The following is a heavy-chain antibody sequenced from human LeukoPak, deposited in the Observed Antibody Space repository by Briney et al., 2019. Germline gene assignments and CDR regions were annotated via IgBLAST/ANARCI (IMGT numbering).Heavy chain of an antibody. V-gene: IGHV1-2*06. CDR1: GYTFIGHY. J-gene: IGHJ4*02. D-gene: IGHD2-15*01. CDR2: IHPNNGGT. Sequence: ASVKVSCKASGYTFIGHYMHWVRQAPGQGLEWMGRIHPNNGGTNYAQKFQGRVPMTRDTSIRTVYMELSSLGFDDTAVYYCASFGPMSCSGGSCYVYWGQRTLVTASS. CDR3: ASFGPMSCSGGSCYVY.